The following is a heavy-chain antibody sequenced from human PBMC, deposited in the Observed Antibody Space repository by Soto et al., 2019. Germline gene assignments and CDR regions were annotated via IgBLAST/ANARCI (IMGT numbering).Heavy chain of an antibody. Sequence: QVQLVQSGAEVRKPGASVKASCKASGYTFTSYYIHCVRQAPGQGLEWVAIINPSGGSTNYAQKFQGRITVTRDTSTSTVSMELRSLRSEDTSVYYCARNLAAADYWGQGTLVIVSS. J-gene: IGHJ4*02. CDR3: ARNLAAADY. CDR1: GYTFTSYY. CDR2: INPSGGST. V-gene: IGHV1-46*01. D-gene: IGHD6-13*01.